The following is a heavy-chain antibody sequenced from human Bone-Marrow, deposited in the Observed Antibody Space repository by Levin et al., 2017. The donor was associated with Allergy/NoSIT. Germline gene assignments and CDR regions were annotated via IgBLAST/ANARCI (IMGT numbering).Heavy chain of an antibody. V-gene: IGHV3-21*01. J-gene: IGHJ3*02. D-gene: IGHD5-18*01. CDR1: GFTFSIYS. CDR2: ISSSGSDM. Sequence: GESLKISCTVSGFTFSIYSINWVRQAPGKGLEWVSSISSSGSDMYYVDSVEGRFTISRDNAKSSLFLQMNSLRAEDTAVYYCARAKQGYIYDPFDMWGQGTLVTVSS. CDR3: ARAKQGYIYDPFDM.